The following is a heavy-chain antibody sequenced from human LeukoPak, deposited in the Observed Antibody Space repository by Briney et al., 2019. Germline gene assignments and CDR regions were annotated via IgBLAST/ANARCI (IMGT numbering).Heavy chain of an antibody. CDR1: GYTLTSYA. J-gene: IGHJ4*02. Sequence: GASVKVSCKASGYTLTSYAMHWVRQAPGQRLEWMGWINAGNGNTKYSQKFHGRVTITRDAPAKTSYMELSSLGLEDTAVYYCARGWWDLGEIPFWGQGTLVTVSS. CDR2: INAGNGNT. V-gene: IGHV1-3*01. CDR3: ARGWWDLGEIPF. D-gene: IGHD1-26*01.